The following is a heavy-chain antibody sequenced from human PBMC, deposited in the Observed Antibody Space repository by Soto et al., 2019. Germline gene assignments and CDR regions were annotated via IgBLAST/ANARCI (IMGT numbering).Heavy chain of an antibody. CDR3: AHRGIYDSSGYFTEYFQH. V-gene: IGHV1-69*13. CDR2: IIPIFGTA. D-gene: IGHD3-22*01. Sequence: SVKVSCKASGGTFSSYAISWVRQAPGQGLEWMGGIIPIFGTANYAQKFQGRVTITADESTSTAYMELSSLRSEDTAVYYCAHRGIYDSSGYFTEYFQHWGQGTMVTVSS. J-gene: IGHJ1*01. CDR1: GGTFSSYA.